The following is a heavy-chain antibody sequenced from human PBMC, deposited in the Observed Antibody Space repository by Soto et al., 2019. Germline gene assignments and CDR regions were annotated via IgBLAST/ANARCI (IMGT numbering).Heavy chain of an antibody. D-gene: IGHD1-26*01. CDR3: ARDRESMVGAYFDY. Sequence: EVQLVESGGGLVKPGGSLRLSCAASGFTFSGYSMHWVRQVPGKGLEWVSSIISAGDHIFYADSMKGRFTISRDNPKNSLYLQMNSLRAEDTAVYFCARDRESMVGAYFDYWGQGTLFTVAS. J-gene: IGHJ4*02. CDR2: IISAGDHI. CDR1: GFTFSGYS. V-gene: IGHV3-21*04.